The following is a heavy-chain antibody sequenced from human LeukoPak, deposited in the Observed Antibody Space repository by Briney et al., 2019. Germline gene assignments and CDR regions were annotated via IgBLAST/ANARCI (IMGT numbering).Heavy chain of an antibody. CDR3: ARDLSGGSCYGY. J-gene: IGHJ4*02. CDR1: GYTFTGYY. V-gene: IGHV1-2*02. Sequence: GASVKVSCKASGYTFTGYYMHWVRQAPGQGREWMGWINPNSGGTNYAQKFQGRVTMTRDTSISTAYMELSRLRSDDTAVYYCARDLSGGSCYGYWGQGTLVTVSS. CDR2: INPNSGGT. D-gene: IGHD2-15*01.